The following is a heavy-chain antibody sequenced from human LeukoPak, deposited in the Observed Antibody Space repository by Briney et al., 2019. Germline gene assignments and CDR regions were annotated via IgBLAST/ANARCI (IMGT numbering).Heavy chain of an antibody. J-gene: IGHJ4*02. V-gene: IGHV3-7*03. D-gene: IGHD5-24*01. Sequence: GGSLRLSCAASGFMLSSNWMSWDRLAPGKGLEWVANIKEDGTETYYVDSVKGRFTISRDNAKNSLYLQMNSLRVEDTAVYYCAKEGRSLQTYWGQGTLVTVSS. CDR3: AKEGRSLQTY. CDR2: IKEDGTET. CDR1: GFMLSSNW.